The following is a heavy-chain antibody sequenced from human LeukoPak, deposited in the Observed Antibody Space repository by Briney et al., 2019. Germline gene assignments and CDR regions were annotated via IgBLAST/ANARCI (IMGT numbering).Heavy chain of an antibody. Sequence: PSQTLSLTCAVSGGSISSGGYSWSWIRQPPGKGLEWIGYIYHSGSTYYNPSLESRVTVSLDKSKNQLSLNLTSVTAADTAVYYCSRENGAFSPFGYWGQGTLVTVLS. CDR3: SRENGAFSPFGY. J-gene: IGHJ4*02. CDR2: IYHSGST. D-gene: IGHD2-8*01. CDR1: GGSISSGGYS. V-gene: IGHV4-30-2*01.